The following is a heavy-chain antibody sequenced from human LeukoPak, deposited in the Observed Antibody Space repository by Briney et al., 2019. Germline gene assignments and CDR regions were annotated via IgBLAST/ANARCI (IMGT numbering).Heavy chain of an antibody. CDR3: ARVAPGLPWFDP. D-gene: IGHD4-11*01. J-gene: IGHJ5*02. V-gene: IGHV4-31*01. CDR1: GGSISSGGYY. Sequence: PSETLSLTCTVSGGSISSGGYYLSWIRQHPGEGLEWIGYIYYSGSTYYNPSLRSPVTISIDTSKNQFSLKLSSVTAADTAVYYCARVAPGLPWFDPWGQGTLVTVSS. CDR2: IYYSGST.